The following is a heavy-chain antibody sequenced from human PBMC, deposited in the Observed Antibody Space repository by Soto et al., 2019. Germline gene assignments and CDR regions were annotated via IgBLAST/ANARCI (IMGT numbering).Heavy chain of an antibody. CDR2: INSDGSST. V-gene: IGHV3-74*01. Sequence: EVKLVESGGGLVQPGGSLRLSCAASGFTFSSYWMHWVRQAPGKGLVWVSRINSDGSSTSYADSVKGRFTISRNNAKNTLYLQMNSLRAADTAVYYCVRTSLVVAAATREDYWGQGTLVTVSS. D-gene: IGHD2-15*01. CDR3: VRTSLVVAAATREDY. J-gene: IGHJ4*02. CDR1: GFTFSSYW.